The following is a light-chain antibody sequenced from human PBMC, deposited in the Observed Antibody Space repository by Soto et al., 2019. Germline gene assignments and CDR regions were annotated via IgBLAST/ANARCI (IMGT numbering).Light chain of an antibody. J-gene: IGKJ1*01. CDR3: LQDYNYPRT. CDR2: TAS. Sequence: IQMIQSPSSMSASVGDRVTITCRASQDIGNDLGWYQQKPGKAPRLLISTASTLESGVPARFSGSGSGTHFILTISSLQPEDFATYFCLQDYNYPRTFGQGTQVEI. CDR1: QDIGND. V-gene: IGKV1-6*01.